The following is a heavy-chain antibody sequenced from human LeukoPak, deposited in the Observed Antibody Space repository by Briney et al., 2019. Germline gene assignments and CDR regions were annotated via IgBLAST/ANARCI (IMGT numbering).Heavy chain of an antibody. V-gene: IGHV3-33*01. CDR1: GFTFSSYG. Sequence: GRSLRLSCAASGFTFSSYGMHWVRQAPGKGLEWVAVIWYDGSNKYYADSVKGRFTISRDNSKNTLYLQMNSLRAEDTAVYYCARDYIIAAAGPFEQGGQGTLVTVSS. D-gene: IGHD6-13*01. CDR3: ARDYIIAAAGPFEQ. J-gene: IGHJ4*02. CDR2: IWYDGSNK.